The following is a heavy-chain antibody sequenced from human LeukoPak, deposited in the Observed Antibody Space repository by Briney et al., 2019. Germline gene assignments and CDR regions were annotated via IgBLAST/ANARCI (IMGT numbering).Heavy chain of an antibody. D-gene: IGHD6-13*01. V-gene: IGHV1-69*13. CDR2: IIPIFGTA. CDR3: ARGHSQQLDGAYFDY. Sequence: ASVKVSCKASGGTFSSYAISWVRQAPGRGLEWMGGIIPIFGTANYAQKFQGRVTITADESTSTAYMELSSLRSEDTAVYYCARGHSQQLDGAYFDYWGQGTLVTVSS. J-gene: IGHJ4*02. CDR1: GGTFSSYA.